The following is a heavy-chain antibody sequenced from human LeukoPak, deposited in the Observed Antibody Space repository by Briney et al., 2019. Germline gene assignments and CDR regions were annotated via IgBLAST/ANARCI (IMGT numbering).Heavy chain of an antibody. CDR2: ISAYNGNT. Sequence: ASVKVSCKASGYTFTSYGISWVRQAPGQGLEWMGWISAYNGNTDYAQKLQGRVTMTTDTSTSTAYMELRSLRSDDTAVYYCARDSSAYYYDSSGYYLGIKSYYFDYWGQGTLVTVSS. CDR3: ARDSSAYYYDSSGYYLGIKSYYFDY. D-gene: IGHD3-22*01. CDR1: GYTFTSYG. V-gene: IGHV1-18*01. J-gene: IGHJ4*02.